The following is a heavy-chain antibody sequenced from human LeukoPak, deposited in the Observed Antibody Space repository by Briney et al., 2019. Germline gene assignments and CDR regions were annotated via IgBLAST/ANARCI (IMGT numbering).Heavy chain of an antibody. D-gene: IGHD2-2*03. Sequence: GESLKISCKGSGYSFTSYWINWVRQMPGKGLECMGRIDPSDSYTNYSPSFQGHVTISADKSISTAYLQWSSLKASDTAIYYCARAGMDIVIVPAAMQAYYYGMDVWGKGTTVTVSS. CDR3: ARAGMDIVIVPAAMQAYYYGMDV. V-gene: IGHV5-10-1*01. J-gene: IGHJ6*04. CDR1: GYSFTSYW. CDR2: IDPSDSYT.